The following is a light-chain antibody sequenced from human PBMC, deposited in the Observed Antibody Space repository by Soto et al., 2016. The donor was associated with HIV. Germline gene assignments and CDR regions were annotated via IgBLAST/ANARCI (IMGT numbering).Light chain of an antibody. Sequence: SYVLTQPPSVSVTPGKTASIACGGNNIGSKSVHWYQQRLGQAPVLVVFDDSDRPSGIPERFSGSKSGNTATLTISRVEAGDEADYFCQVWDGASGHVVFGGGTRLAVL. CDR3: QVWDGASGHVV. CDR2: DDS. CDR1: NIGSKS. J-gene: IGLJ2*01. V-gene: IGLV3-21*03.